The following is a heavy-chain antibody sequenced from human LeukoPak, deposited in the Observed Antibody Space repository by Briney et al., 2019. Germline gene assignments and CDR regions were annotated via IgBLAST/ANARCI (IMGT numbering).Heavy chain of an antibody. J-gene: IGHJ4*02. CDR1: GFTFTSYA. Sequence: GGSLRLSCAASGFTFTSYAMSWVRQGPGKGLEWVSVISSSGDSTYYADSVKGRFTISRDNSKNTLYLQMNSLRAEDTAVYYCAKNRGGGCYWGVDYWGQGTLVTVSS. V-gene: IGHV3-23*01. D-gene: IGHD2-15*01. CDR3: AKNRGGGCYWGVDY. CDR2: ISSSGDST.